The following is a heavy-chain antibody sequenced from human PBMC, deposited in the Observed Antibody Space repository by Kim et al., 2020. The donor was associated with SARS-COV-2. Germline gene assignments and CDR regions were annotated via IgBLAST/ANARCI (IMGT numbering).Heavy chain of an antibody. D-gene: IGHD1-26*01. J-gene: IGHJ4*02. CDR1: GFTFSDYY. Sequence: GGSLRLSCAASGFTFSDYYMSWIRQAPGKGLEWLSYISSSSRYTKYADSVKGRFTISRDNAKNSLYLQMNSLRAEDTAVYYCARGGGSGSYYGTDYWGQGTLVTVSS. CDR2: ISSSSRYT. CDR3: ARGGGSGSYYGTDY. V-gene: IGHV3-11*05.